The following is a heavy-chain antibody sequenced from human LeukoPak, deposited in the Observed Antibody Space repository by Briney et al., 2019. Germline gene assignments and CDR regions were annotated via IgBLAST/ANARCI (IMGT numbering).Heavy chain of an antibody. V-gene: IGHV3-23*01. J-gene: IGHJ4*02. CDR1: GFTLSSYA. Sequence: GGSLRLSCAASGFTLSSYAMRWVRQAPGKGLEWVSAISGSGGSTYYADSAKGRFTISRDNSKNTLYLQMNSLRAEDTAVYYCAKDPRYYDFWSGQIDYWGQGTLVTVSS. D-gene: IGHD3-3*01. CDR3: AKDPRYYDFWSGQIDY. CDR2: ISGSGGST.